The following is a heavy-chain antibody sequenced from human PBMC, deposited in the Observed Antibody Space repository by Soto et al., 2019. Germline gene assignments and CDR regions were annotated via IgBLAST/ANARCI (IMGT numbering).Heavy chain of an antibody. J-gene: IGHJ4*02. CDR1: GFAFSSYA. Sequence: GGSLRLSCAASGFAFSSYAMSWVRQAPGKGLGWVSSITDSGGSTYYADSVKGRFTISRDNSKNTLYLQMNSLRAEDTAVYYCAKRRENWYFDYWGQGTLVTVSS. CDR2: ITDSGGST. CDR3: AKRRENWYFDY. D-gene: IGHD1-1*01. V-gene: IGHV3-23*01.